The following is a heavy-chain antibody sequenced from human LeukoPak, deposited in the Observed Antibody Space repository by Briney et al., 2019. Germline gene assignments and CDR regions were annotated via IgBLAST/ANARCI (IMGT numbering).Heavy chain of an antibody. Sequence: GGSLRLSCAASGFTFNNYNMNWVRQAPGKGLEWVSSISSSSAYMYYADSVKGRLTISRDNAKNSLSLQMNSLRAEDTAVYYCAREAAYFDYWGQGILVTVSS. J-gene: IGHJ4*02. CDR1: GFTFNNYN. CDR3: AREAAYFDY. D-gene: IGHD2-15*01. V-gene: IGHV3-21*01. CDR2: ISSSSAYM.